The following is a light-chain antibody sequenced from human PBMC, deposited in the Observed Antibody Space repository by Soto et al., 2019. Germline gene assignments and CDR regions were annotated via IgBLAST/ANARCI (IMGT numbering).Light chain of an antibody. CDR3: QQYGGSPPYT. CDR2: AAS. V-gene: IGKV3-20*01. CDR1: QSVSSGY. J-gene: IGKJ2*01. Sequence: EIVLTQSPGTLSLSPGERATLSCRASQSVSSGYLAWYQQKPGQTPRLLIYAASSRANGIPDRFSGSGSGTDFTLTISRLEPEDFALYYCQQYGGSPPYTFGQGTKLEIK.